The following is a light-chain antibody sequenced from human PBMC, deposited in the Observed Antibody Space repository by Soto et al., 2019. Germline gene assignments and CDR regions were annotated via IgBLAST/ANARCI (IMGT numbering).Light chain of an antibody. V-gene: IGKV3-11*01. CDR1: QSISGY. Sequence: VLTQSPATLSLSPGDSATLSCRASQSISGYLAWYQQKPGQAPRLLIYDASNRATGIPARFSGSGSETDFTLNISSLEPEDFAVYYCQQRSNWPHSITFGQGTRLEIK. CDR3: QQRSNWPHSIT. J-gene: IGKJ5*01. CDR2: DAS.